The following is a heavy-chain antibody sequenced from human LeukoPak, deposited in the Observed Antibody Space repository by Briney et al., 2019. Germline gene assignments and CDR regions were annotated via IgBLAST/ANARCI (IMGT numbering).Heavy chain of an antibody. J-gene: IGHJ6*02. CDR1: GFTFSSYA. V-gene: IGHV3-64*01. CDR2: ISSNGSST. CDR3: ARGGSSWSYYGMDV. Sequence: GGSLTLSCAASGFTFSSYAMHWVRQAPGEGLEYVSAISSNGSSTYYANSVKGRFTISRDNSKNTLYLQMGSLSAEDMAVYYCARGGSSWSYYGMDVWGQGTTVTVSS. D-gene: IGHD6-13*01.